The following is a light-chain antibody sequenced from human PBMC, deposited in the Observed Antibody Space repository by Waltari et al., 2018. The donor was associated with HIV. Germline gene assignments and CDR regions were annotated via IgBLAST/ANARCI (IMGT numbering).Light chain of an antibody. CDR2: EVS. CDR3: CAYAGSTTYVI. Sequence: QSALTQPASESGSPGQSHTIPCTGTSRDLGGNTLVPWYQQHPGKAPKLMIYEVSKRPSGVSNRFSGSKSGNTASLTISGLQAEDEADYYCCAYAGSTTYVIFGGGTKLTVL. V-gene: IGLV2-23*02. CDR1: SRDLGGNTL. J-gene: IGLJ2*01.